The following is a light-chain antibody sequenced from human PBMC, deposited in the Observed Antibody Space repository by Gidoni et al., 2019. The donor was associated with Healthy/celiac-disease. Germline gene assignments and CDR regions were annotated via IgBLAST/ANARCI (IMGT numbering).Light chain of an antibody. J-gene: IGKJ3*01. CDR3: QQYGSSPRFT. CDR2: GAS. Sequence: IVLTQSPGTLSLSPGERATLSCRASQSVSSSYLAWYQQKPGQAPRRLIDGASSRATGIPDRVSGSGSGTDFTLTISRLEPEEFAVYYCQQYGSSPRFTFGHXTKVDIK. V-gene: IGKV3-20*01. CDR1: QSVSSSY.